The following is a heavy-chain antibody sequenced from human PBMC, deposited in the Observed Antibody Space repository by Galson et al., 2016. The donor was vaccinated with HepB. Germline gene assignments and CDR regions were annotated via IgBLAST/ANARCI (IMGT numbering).Heavy chain of an antibody. J-gene: IGHJ4*02. CDR2: ISYDGKKK. V-gene: IGHV3-30*18. D-gene: IGHD4-17*01. Sequence: SLRLSCAASGFTFSRFGMHWVRQAPGKGLEWVAVISYDGKKKYYGDSVKGRFTISRDDSQNTVYLQMNSLRAEDTGFYYCAKDYWMTRVTWGPDHWGQGTLVTVSS. CDR1: GFTFSRFG. CDR3: AKDYWMTRVTWGPDH.